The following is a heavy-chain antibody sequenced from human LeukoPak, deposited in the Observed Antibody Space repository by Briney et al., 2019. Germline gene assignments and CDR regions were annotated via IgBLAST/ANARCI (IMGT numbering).Heavy chain of an antibody. CDR1: GYSISSGYY. CDR3: ARQSGGSGHDY. Sequence: SETLSLTCAVSGYSISSGYYGGWIRQPPGRGLEWIGSIYHSGSTYYNPSLKSPVPISVDTSKNQFSLKLSSVTAADTAVYYCARQSGGSGHDYWGQGTLVTASS. V-gene: IGHV4-38-2*01. D-gene: IGHD6-19*01. J-gene: IGHJ4*02. CDR2: IYHSGST.